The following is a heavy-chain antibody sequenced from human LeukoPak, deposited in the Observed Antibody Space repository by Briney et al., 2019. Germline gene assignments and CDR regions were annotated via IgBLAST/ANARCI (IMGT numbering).Heavy chain of an antibody. CDR1: GGSFSGYY. D-gene: IGHD3-9*01. V-gene: IGHV4-34*01. CDR2: INHSGST. CDR3: ASPNYDILTGYRDAFDI. Sequence: SETLSLTCAVYGGSFSGYYWSWIRQPPGKGLEWIGEINHSGSTNYNPSLKSRVTISVDTSKNQLSPKLSSVTAADTAVYYCASPNYDILTGYRDAFDIWGQGTMVTVSS. J-gene: IGHJ3*02.